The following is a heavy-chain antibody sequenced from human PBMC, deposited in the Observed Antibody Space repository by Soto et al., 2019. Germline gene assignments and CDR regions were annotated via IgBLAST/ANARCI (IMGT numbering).Heavy chain of an antibody. Sequence: QVQLVQSGGEVRRPGASVKVSCKASGYIFASYGISWVRQAPGQGLEWMGWISSSYDNPNYAQRLQGRVTMTIDTSRRRACVGRRSLGSADPAVYYCARGRACGVVGDALVIWGQGTLVTVSS. V-gene: IGHV1-18*01. CDR3: ARGRACGVVGDALVI. CDR1: GYIFASYG. J-gene: IGHJ3*02. CDR2: ISSSYDNP. D-gene: IGHD1-26*01.